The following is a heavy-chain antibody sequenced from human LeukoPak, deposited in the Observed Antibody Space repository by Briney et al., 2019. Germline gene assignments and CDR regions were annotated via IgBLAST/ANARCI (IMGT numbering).Heavy chain of an antibody. CDR1: GGSIGSGGFS. Sequence: PSQTLSLTCAVSGGSIGSGGFSWSWIRQPPGKGLEWIGYIYHSGSTYYNPSLKSRVTISIDRSKNQFSLKLSSVTAADTAVYYCARTGGIAARPAFDYWGQGTLVTVSS. CDR3: ARTGGIAARPAFDY. CDR2: IYHSGST. V-gene: IGHV4-30-2*02. J-gene: IGHJ4*02. D-gene: IGHD6-6*01.